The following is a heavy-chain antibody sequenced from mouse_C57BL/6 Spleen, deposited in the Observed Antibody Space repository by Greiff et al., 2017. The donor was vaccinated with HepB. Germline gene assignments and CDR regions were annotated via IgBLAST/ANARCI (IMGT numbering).Heavy chain of an antibody. CDR2: IYPGDGDT. D-gene: IGHD1-1*01. CDR1: GYAFSSSW. V-gene: IGHV1-82*01. Sequence: VQGVESGPELVKPGASVKISCKASGYAFSSSWMNWVKQRPGKGLEWIGRIYPGDGDTNYNGKFKGKATLTADKSSSTAYMQLSSLTSEDSAVYFCAREGTGSSPYYAMDYWGQGTSVTVSS. J-gene: IGHJ4*01. CDR3: AREGTGSSPYYAMDY.